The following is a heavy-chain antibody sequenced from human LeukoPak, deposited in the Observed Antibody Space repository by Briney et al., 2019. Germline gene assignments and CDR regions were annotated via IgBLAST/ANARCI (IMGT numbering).Heavy chain of an antibody. CDR3: ARPPRKASPVPDDAFEI. V-gene: IGHV1-69*06. J-gene: IGHJ3*02. CDR1: GGTFSSYA. D-gene: IGHD1-14*01. Sequence: ASVKVSCKASGGTFSSYAISWVRQAPGQGLEWMGGIIPIFGTANYAQKFQGRVTITADKSTSTAYMELSSLRSEDTAVYYCARPPRKASPVPDDAFEIWGQGTMVIVSS. CDR2: IIPIFGTA.